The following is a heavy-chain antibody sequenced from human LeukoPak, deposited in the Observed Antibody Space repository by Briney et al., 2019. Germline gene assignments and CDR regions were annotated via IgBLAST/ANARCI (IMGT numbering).Heavy chain of an antibody. D-gene: IGHD5-12*01. J-gene: IGHJ4*02. Sequence: SETLSLTCTVSGGSVSTASYSWTWIRQHPGKGLEWIGYIYYSGSTNYNPSLKSRVTISVDTSKNQFSLKLSSVTAADTAVYYCAGGGYSLNYFDYWGQGTLVTVSS. CDR3: AGGGYSLNYFDY. CDR1: GGSVSTASYS. CDR2: IYYSGST. V-gene: IGHV4-61*01.